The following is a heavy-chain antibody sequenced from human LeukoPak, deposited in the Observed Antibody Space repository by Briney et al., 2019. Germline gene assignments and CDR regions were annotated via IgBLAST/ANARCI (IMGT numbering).Heavy chain of an antibody. CDR2: MYYSGST. J-gene: IGHJ2*01. V-gene: IGHV4-59*01. D-gene: IGHD6-13*01. CDR1: GGSISSYY. Sequence: PSETLSLTCTVSGGSISSYYWSWIRQPPGKGMELVGYMYYSGSTNYYSSLKSRVTISVDTSKIQFSLKLSSLTAADTAVYYCARLDRIAAAGTVYWYFDLWGRGTLVTVSS. CDR3: ARLDRIAAAGTVYWYFDL.